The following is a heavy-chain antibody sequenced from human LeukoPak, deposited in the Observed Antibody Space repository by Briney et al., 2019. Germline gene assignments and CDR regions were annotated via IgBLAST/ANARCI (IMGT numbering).Heavy chain of an antibody. CDR2: ISYDGIIE. Sequence: GGSLRLSCAASGFAFSSFAMHWVRQAPGKGLEWVSLISYDGIIEDYSDSVKGRFTISRDNAKNSLYLQMNSLRAEDTALYYCAKDISGLSSGWSNFDYWGQGTLVTVSS. CDR1: GFAFSSFA. J-gene: IGHJ4*02. V-gene: IGHV3-30*04. D-gene: IGHD6-19*01. CDR3: AKDISGLSSGWSNFDY.